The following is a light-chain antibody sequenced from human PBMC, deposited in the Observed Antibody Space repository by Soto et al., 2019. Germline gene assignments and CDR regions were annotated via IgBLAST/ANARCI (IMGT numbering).Light chain of an antibody. J-gene: IGKJ4*01. CDR1: ESGTSNS. Sequence: EIVLAQSPDTLSLSPGDRSSLSCRASESGTSNSLAWYQQKPGQAPRLLVYGASSRATGIPDRFSGSGSETDFTLTISILDPEDFAVYFCQQYGSSRLTFGGGTKVEIK. V-gene: IGKV3-20*01. CDR2: GAS. CDR3: QQYGSSRLT.